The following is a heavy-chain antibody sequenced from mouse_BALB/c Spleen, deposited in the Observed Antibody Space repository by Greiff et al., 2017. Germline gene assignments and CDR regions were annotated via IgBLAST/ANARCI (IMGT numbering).Heavy chain of an antibody. J-gene: IGHJ3*01. CDR3: ARPIYYGYGGGFAY. CDR1: GFTFSDYG. Sequence: EVQGVESGGGLVQPGGSRKLSCAASGFTFSDYGMAWVRQAPGKGPEWVAFISNLAYSIYYADTVTGRFTISRENAKNTLYLEMSSLRSEDTAMYYCARPIYYGYGGGFAYWGQGTLVTVSA. CDR2: ISNLAYSI. D-gene: IGHD2-2*01. V-gene: IGHV5-15*02.